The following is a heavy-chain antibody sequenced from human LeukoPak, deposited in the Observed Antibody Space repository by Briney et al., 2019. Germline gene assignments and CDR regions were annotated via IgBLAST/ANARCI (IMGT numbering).Heavy chain of an antibody. CDR3: TRHLGTYYYDSSGYYLDY. D-gene: IGHD3-22*01. CDR1: GFTFSGSA. Sequence: PGGSLRLSCAASGFTFSGSAMHWVRQASGKGLEWVGRIRSKANSYATAYAASVKGRFTISRDDSKNTAYLQMNSLKTEDTAVYYCTRHLGTYYYDSSGYYLDYWGQGTLVTVSS. J-gene: IGHJ4*02. CDR2: IRSKANSYAT. V-gene: IGHV3-73*01.